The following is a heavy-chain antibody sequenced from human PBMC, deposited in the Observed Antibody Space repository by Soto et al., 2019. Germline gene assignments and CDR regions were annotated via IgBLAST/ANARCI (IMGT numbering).Heavy chain of an antibody. CDR1: GYIFMNYA. V-gene: IGHV1-3*01. CDR3: ARVPRYTSDIGEVPAVMNAEGFDP. J-gene: IGHJ5*02. D-gene: IGHD3-3*01. Sequence: QVHLVQSGAEVKKPGASVKVSCKSSGYIFMNYAIHWVRQAPGQGFEWMGWIHAGDGKTKYPQSLQGRVTIPRTTSERPVYMELSGLTSEYTAVYYCARVPRYTSDIGEVPAVMNAEGFDPGGPGTLGTVS. CDR2: IHAGDGKT.